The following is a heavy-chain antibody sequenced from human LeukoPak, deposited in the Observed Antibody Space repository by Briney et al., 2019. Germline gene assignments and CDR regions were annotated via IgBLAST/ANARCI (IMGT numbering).Heavy chain of an antibody. CDR2: VKSDGSST. Sequence: RPGGSLRLSCAASGFTFSSYAMHWVRQAPGKGLVWVSRVKSDGSSTSYADSVKGRFTISRENAKNSMYLQTNSLKDGDTAVYYCIRGGIQVSGIDAFDIWGQGTMVTVSS. CDR1: GFTFSSYA. CDR3: IRGGIQVSGIDAFDI. J-gene: IGHJ3*02. D-gene: IGHD5/OR15-5a*01. V-gene: IGHV3-74*01.